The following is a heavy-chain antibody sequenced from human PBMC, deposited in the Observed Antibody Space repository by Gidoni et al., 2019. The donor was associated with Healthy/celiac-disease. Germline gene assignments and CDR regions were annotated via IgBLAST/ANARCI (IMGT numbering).Heavy chain of an antibody. CDR1: GFTFSSYS. Sequence: EVQLVESGGGLVKPGGSLRLSCAASGFTFSSYSMNWVRQAPGKGLEWVSSISSSSSYIYYADSVKGRFTISRDNAKNSLYLQMNSLRAEDTAVYYCARGQPAIGGKNDAFDIWGQGTMVTVSS. CDR2: ISSSSSYI. J-gene: IGHJ3*02. V-gene: IGHV3-21*01. CDR3: ARGQPAIGGKNDAFDI. D-gene: IGHD3-10*01.